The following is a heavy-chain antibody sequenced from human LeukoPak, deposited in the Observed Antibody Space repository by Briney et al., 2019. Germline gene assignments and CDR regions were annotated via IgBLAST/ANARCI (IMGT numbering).Heavy chain of an antibody. CDR1: GASIGNYY. CDR3: ARARGGGGSYGHFDY. V-gene: IGHV4-4*07. J-gene: IGHJ4*02. Sequence: SETLSLTCTVSGASIGNYYWTWIRQPAGEGLEWIGRIYSSGNTNYNPSLKSRVTMSLDTSKNQFSLRLSSVTAADTAVYYCARARGGGGSYGHFDYWGQGTLVTVSS. D-gene: IGHD2-21*02. CDR2: IYSSGNT.